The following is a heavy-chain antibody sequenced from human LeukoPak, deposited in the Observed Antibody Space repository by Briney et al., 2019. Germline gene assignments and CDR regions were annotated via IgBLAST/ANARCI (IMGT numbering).Heavy chain of an antibody. CDR2: IYHSGSA. CDR3: ARAGYGDSDFDY. D-gene: IGHD4-17*01. CDR1: GGSISSNNW. V-gene: IGHV4-4*02. J-gene: IGHJ4*02. Sequence: PSETLSLTCGVSGGSISSNNWWSWVRQPPGQGLEWIGEIYHSGSANYNPSLKSRVTISVDKSKNQLSLKLISVTAADTAVYYCARAGYGDSDFDYWGQGILVTVSS.